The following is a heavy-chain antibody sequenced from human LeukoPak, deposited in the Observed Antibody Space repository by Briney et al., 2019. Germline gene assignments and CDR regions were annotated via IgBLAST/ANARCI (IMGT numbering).Heavy chain of an antibody. V-gene: IGHV4-34*01. J-gene: IGHJ4*02. D-gene: IGHD1-14*01. CDR1: GGSFSGYY. CDR3: AKSRKGFDY. Sequence: PSETLSLTCAVYGGSFSGYYWSWIRQPPGKGLEWIGDINHIGSTNYNPSLESRVIISVDTSNNQFSLKLSSVTAADTAVYYCAKSRKGFDYWGQGTLVTVSS. CDR2: INHIGST.